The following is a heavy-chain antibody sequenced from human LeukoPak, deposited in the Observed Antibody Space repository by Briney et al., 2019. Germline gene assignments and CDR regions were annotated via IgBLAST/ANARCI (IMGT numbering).Heavy chain of an antibody. CDR3: ARDRPLWVAARLGY. Sequence: GGSLRLSCAASGFTFSSYSMNWVRQAPGKGLEWVSAITGSGGSTFYADSVKGRFTISSDNSKNTLYLQMNSLRAEDTAVYYCARDRPLWVAARLGYWGQGTLVTVSS. D-gene: IGHD6-6*01. V-gene: IGHV3-23*01. CDR1: GFTFSSYS. J-gene: IGHJ4*02. CDR2: ITGSGGST.